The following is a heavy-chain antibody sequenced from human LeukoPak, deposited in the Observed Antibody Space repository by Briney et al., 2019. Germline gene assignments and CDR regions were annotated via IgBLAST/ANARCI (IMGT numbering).Heavy chain of an antibody. CDR3: ARGEPYSYGSDY. Sequence: ASVKVSCKASGYTFTSYGISWVRQAPGQGLEWMGWMNPNSGNTGYAQKFQGRVTMTRNTSISTAYMELSSLRSEDTAVYYCARGEPYSYGSDYWGQGTLVTVSS. V-gene: IGHV1-8*02. D-gene: IGHD5-18*01. CDR1: GYTFTSYG. J-gene: IGHJ4*02. CDR2: MNPNSGNT.